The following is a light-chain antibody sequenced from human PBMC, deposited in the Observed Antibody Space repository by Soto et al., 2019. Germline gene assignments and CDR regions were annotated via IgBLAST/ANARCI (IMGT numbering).Light chain of an antibody. Sequence: SYELTQPPPVSVAPGQTAMITCGGNDIGSKSVHWYQQRPGQAPVLVVYDDRDRPSGIPERFSGSNSGSTATLTISRVEAGDEADYYCQVWDRNNNHVLLGGGTKLTVL. J-gene: IGLJ2*01. CDR3: QVWDRNNNHVL. CDR2: DDR. V-gene: IGLV3-21*02. CDR1: DIGSKS.